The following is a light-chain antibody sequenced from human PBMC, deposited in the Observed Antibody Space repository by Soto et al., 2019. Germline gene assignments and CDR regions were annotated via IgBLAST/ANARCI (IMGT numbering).Light chain of an antibody. J-gene: IGLJ1*01. CDR3: SSYTTSSSYV. V-gene: IGLV2-14*01. Sequence: QSVLTQPASLSGSPGQSITISCTGSSSDVGGYIYVSWYQQHPGKAPKLISYDVTSRPSGVSYLFSGSKSGNTASLAISGLQAEDEADYYCSSYTTSSSYVFGTGTKVTVL. CDR2: DVT. CDR1: SSDVGGYIY.